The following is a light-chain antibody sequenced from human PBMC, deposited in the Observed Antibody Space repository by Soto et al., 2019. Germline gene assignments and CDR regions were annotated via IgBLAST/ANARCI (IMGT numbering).Light chain of an antibody. Sequence: IVMTHAPATLSVSPGEIATLSVRGSQSVSSSLAWYQQKPGQAPRLLIYGASTRATGIPARFSGSGSGTDFTLTISRLEPEDFAVYYCQQYGSSPTWTFGQGTKVDI. CDR2: GAS. CDR3: QQYGSSPTWT. CDR1: QSVSSS. V-gene: IGKV3-20*01. J-gene: IGKJ1*01.